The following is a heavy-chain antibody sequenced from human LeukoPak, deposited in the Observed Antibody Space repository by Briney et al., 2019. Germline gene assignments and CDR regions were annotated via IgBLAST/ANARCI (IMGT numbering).Heavy chain of an antibody. D-gene: IGHD6-13*01. CDR1: GFTFDDYA. V-gene: IGHV3-43*02. CDR2: ISGDGGST. Sequence: GGSLRLSCAASGFTFDDYAMHWVRQAPGKGLEWVSLISGDGGSTYYADPVKGRFTISRDNSKNSLYLQMNSLRTEDTALYYCAKDITLLRSSWDFIFDYWGQGTLVTVSS. CDR3: AKDITLLRSSWDFIFDY. J-gene: IGHJ4*02.